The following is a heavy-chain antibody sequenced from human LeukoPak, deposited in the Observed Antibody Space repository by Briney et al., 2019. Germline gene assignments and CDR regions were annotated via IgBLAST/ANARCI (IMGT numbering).Heavy chain of an antibody. Sequence: SETLSLPCTVSGGPISSFYWSWMRQPPGKGLEWIGYIYYSGSTNYNPSLKRRVTISVDTSKNQFSLKLSSVTAADTAVYYCARHGTSGTNLNWFDPWGQGTLVTVSS. CDR3: ARHGTSGTNLNWFDP. CDR1: GGPISSFY. D-gene: IGHD1-1*01. J-gene: IGHJ5*02. V-gene: IGHV4-59*01. CDR2: IYYSGST.